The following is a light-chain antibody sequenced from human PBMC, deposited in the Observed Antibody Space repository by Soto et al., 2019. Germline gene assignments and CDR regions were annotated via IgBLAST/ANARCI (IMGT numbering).Light chain of an antibody. CDR1: SGDIFAYNY. J-gene: IGLJ3*02. Sequence: QSALTQPASVSGSPGQSITISCTGTSGDIFAYNYVSWYQQYPGKAPKLIIYEVNNRPSGVSYRFSGSKSGNTASLTISGLQAEDEADYYCSSYVVSYNWVFGGGTQLTVL. CDR3: SSYVVSYNWV. V-gene: IGLV2-14*01. CDR2: EVN.